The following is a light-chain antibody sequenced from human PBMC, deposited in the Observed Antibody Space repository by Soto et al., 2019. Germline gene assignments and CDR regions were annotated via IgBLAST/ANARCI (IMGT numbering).Light chain of an antibody. Sequence: EIVLTQSPATLSLSPGERATLSCRASQSVSSYLAWYQQKPGQAPRLLIYDASNRATGIPARFSGSGSGTALNLTISSLAPEDFAVYYCQQRSNWPPLTFGGGTKVEIK. CDR1: QSVSSY. CDR2: DAS. CDR3: QQRSNWPPLT. V-gene: IGKV3-11*01. J-gene: IGKJ4*01.